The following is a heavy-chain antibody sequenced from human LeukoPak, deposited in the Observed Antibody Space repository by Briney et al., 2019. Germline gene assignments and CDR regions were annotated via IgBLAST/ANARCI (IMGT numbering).Heavy chain of an antibody. CDR3: ASCDCPGDTVTPRGRYYYYYMDV. D-gene: IGHD4-11*01. Sequence: KPSETLSLTCTVSGGSISSGSYYWSWIRQPAGKGLEWIGRIYTSGSTNYNPSLKSRVTISVDTSKNQFSLKLSSVTAADTAVYYCASCDCPGDTVTPRGRYYYYYMDVWGKGTTVTVSS. J-gene: IGHJ6*03. V-gene: IGHV4-61*02. CDR1: GGSISSGSYY. CDR2: IYTSGST.